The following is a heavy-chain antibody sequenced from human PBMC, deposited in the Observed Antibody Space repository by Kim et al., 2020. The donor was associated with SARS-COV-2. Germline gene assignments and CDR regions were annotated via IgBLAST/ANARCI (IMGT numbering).Heavy chain of an antibody. CDR3: ARDCCSTSCYTGSDY. V-gene: IGHV3-7*04. Sequence: DPVKRRFPISKDNAKNSLYMQMNSLRGEDTAVYYCARDCCSTSCYTGSDYWGPGTLVTVSS. D-gene: IGHD2-2*02. J-gene: IGHJ4*02.